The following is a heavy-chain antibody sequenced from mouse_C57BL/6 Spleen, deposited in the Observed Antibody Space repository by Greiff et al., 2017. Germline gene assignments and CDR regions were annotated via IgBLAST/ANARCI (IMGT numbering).Heavy chain of an antibody. CDR3: TRPHYYGSSYSFAY. CDR1: GFNIKDDY. CDR2: IDPENGDT. J-gene: IGHJ3*01. Sequence: EVQLVESGAELVRPGASVKLSCTASGFNIKDDYMHWVKQRPEQGLEWIGWIDPENGDTEYASKFQGKATITADTSSNTAYLQLSSLTSEDTAVYYCTRPHYYGSSYSFAYWGQGTLVTVSA. D-gene: IGHD1-1*01. V-gene: IGHV14-4*01.